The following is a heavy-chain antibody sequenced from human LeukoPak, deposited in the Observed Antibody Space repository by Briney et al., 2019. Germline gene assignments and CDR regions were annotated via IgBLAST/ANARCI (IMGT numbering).Heavy chain of an antibody. CDR3: AKAVKFGYSYGYYFDY. CDR1: GFTFSSYW. D-gene: IGHD5-18*01. J-gene: IGHJ4*02. Sequence: GGSLRLSCVASGFTFSSYWMHWVRQAPGKGLVWVSRINTDGSSTSYADSVKGRFTISRDNAKNTLYLQMNSLRAEDTAVYYCAKAVKFGYSYGYYFDYWGQGTLVTVSS. V-gene: IGHV3-74*01. CDR2: INTDGSST.